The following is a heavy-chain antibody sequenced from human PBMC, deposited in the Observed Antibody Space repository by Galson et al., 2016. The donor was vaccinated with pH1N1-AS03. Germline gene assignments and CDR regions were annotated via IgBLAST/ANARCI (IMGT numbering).Heavy chain of an antibody. CDR2: INSNSGDT. CDR3: ARDRDYYGSGSYYNGVIGSFDY. J-gene: IGHJ4*02. Sequence: SVKVSCKASGDSFSGYYMHWVRQAPGQGLEWMGWINSNSGDTKYAQKFQGRVTMTRDTSIRTVYMDLSGLRFDDTALYYCARDRDYYGSGSYYNGVIGSFDYWGQGTLVTASS. D-gene: IGHD3-10*01. CDR1: GDSFSGYY. V-gene: IGHV1-2*02.